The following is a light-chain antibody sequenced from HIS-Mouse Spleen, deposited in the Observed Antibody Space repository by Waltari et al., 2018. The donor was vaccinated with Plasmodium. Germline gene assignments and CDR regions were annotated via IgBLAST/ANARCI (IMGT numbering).Light chain of an antibody. V-gene: IGKV2-30*01. Sequence: DVGMTQSPLSLPVTLGQPASISSSSSQLLVYSDVNTYLNWFQQRPGQSPSRLIYKVSNRDSGVPDRFSGSGSGTDFTLKISRVEAEDVGVYYCMQGTHWPPIFTFGPGTKVDIK. CDR1: QLLVYSDVNTY. CDR3: MQGTHWPPIFT. J-gene: IGKJ3*01. CDR2: KVS.